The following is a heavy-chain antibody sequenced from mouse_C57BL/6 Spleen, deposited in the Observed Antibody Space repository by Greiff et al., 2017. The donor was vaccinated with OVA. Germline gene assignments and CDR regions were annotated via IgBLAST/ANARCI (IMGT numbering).Heavy chain of an antibody. D-gene: IGHD2-4*01. V-gene: IGHV1-53*01. CDR2: INPSNGGT. Sequence: QVQLQQPGTELVKPGASVKLSCKASGYTFTSYWMHWVKQRPGQGLEWIGNINPSNGGTNYNEKFKSKATLTVDKSSSTAYMQLSSLTSEDSAVYYCARNGIYYDYDGGYFDYWGQGTTLTVSS. CDR3: ARNGIYYDYDGGYFDY. CDR1: GYTFTSYW. J-gene: IGHJ2*01.